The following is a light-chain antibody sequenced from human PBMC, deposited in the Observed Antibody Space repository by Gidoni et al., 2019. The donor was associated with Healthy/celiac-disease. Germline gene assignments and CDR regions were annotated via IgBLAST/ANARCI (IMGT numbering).Light chain of an antibody. CDR2: AAS. Sequence: DIQLTQSPSSLSASVGDRVTIPCRASQSISSYLIWYQQKPGKAPKLLIYAASSLQSGVPSRFSGSGSGTDFTLTISSLQPEDVATYYCQQSYSTLYTFXXXTKLEIK. J-gene: IGKJ2*01. CDR3: QQSYSTLYT. V-gene: IGKV1-39*01. CDR1: QSISSY.